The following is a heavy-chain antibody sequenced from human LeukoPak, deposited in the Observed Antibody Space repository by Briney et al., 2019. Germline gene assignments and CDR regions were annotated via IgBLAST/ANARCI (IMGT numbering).Heavy chain of an antibody. D-gene: IGHD3-10*01. CDR2: IYISGST. Sequence: PSETLSLTCTVSNGSFSTYYWSWIRQPAGKGLEWFGRIYISGSTNYNPSLKNRVTMSVGTYKNQFSLNLNSVTAADTAVYYCARDGSGLRPSDIRGQGTMVTVSS. CDR1: NGSFSTYY. CDR3: ARDGSGLRPSDI. J-gene: IGHJ3*02. V-gene: IGHV4-4*07.